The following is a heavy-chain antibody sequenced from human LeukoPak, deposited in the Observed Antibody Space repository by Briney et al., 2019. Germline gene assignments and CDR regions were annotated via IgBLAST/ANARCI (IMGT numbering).Heavy chain of an antibody. D-gene: IGHD3-10*01. CDR1: GGSFSGYY. V-gene: IGHV4-34*09. J-gene: IGHJ5*02. CDR3: ARDLWFGEYNWFDP. Sequence: SETLSLTCAVYGGSFSGYYWSWIRQHAGKGLEWIGYISHSGSTYYNPSLKSRVTISIDTSKDHFSLRLTSVTAADTAVYYCARDLWFGEYNWFDPWGQGTLVIVSS. CDR2: ISHSGST.